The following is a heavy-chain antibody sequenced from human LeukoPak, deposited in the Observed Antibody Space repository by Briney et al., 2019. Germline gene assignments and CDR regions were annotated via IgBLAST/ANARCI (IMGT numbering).Heavy chain of an antibody. Sequence: SETLSLTCTVSGGSISSNNYYWGWIRQPPGKGLEWIGSIYYSGSTYYNPSLKSRVTISVDTSKNQFSLKLSSVTAADTAVYYCARHLLGGSGWSRIGDHYFDYWGQGTLVTVSS. CDR1: GGSISSNNYY. CDR3: ARHLLGGSGWSRIGDHYFDY. J-gene: IGHJ4*02. D-gene: IGHD6-19*01. CDR2: IYYSGST. V-gene: IGHV4-39*01.